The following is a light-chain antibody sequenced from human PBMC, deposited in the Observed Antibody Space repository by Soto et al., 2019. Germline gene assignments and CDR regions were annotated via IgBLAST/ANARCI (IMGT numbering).Light chain of an antibody. V-gene: IGKV1-12*01. CDR3: QQADSFPLT. Sequence: DIQMTQSPSSVSASVGDRVTITCRASQGISSRLAWYQQKPGKAPNLLIYAASRLQSGVPSRFSGTGSGTDFTLTISSLQPVDFAIYYCQQADSFPLTFGGGTKVEVK. CDR1: QGISSR. J-gene: IGKJ4*01. CDR2: AAS.